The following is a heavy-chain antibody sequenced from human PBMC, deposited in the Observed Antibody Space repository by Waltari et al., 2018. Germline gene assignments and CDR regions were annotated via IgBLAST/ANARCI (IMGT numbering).Heavy chain of an antibody. CDR1: GGSISSHY. V-gene: IGHV4-59*11. CDR3: ARVYDYGDYAWFDP. J-gene: IGHJ5*02. D-gene: IGHD4-17*01. Sequence: QVQLQESGPGLVKPSETLSLTCTVSGGSISSHYWSWIRKPPGKGLEWIGYIYYSGSTNYNPSLKSRVTISVDTSKNQFSLKLSSVTAADTAVYYCARVYDYGDYAWFDPWGQGTLVTVSS. CDR2: IYYSGST.